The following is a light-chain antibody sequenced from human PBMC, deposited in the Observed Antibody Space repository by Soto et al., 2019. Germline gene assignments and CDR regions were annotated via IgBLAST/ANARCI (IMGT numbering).Light chain of an antibody. V-gene: IGKV1-39*01. Sequence: DLQMTQSPSSLSASVGDRVSITCRASQSVTRDLNWYQQKPGKAPKLLIYAASSLQSGVPSRFSGSGSGTDFTLTISSLQPGDFATYFCQQSYITPWTFGRGTTVEI. CDR1: QSVTRD. CDR2: AAS. J-gene: IGKJ1*01. CDR3: QQSYITPWT.